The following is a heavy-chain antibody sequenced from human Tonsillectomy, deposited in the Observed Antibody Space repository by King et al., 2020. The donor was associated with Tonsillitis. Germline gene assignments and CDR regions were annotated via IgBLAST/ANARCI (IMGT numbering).Heavy chain of an antibody. Sequence: VQLVESGGYLVKPGGSLRLACAASRFTFSSYCMNWVRQAPGKGLEWVSSISSSSSYIYYSDSVTGRFLIPSENAKNSLHLQMNSLRAEDKAVYYCARDTGGEWGLVGATTGDAFDIWGQGTMVTVSS. CDR2: ISSSSSYI. D-gene: IGHD1-26*01. J-gene: IGHJ3*02. CDR1: RFTFSSYC. V-gene: IGHV3-21*01. CDR3: ARDTGGEWGLVGATTGDAFDI.